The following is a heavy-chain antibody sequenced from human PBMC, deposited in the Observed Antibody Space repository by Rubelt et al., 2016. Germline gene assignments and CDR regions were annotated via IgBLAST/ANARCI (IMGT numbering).Heavy chain of an antibody. V-gene: IGHV3-21*01. J-gene: IGHJ4*02. CDR3: ARDPSSG. D-gene: IGHD6-19*01. CDR1: GFTFSSYS. CDR2: ISGSGGST. Sequence: SGFTFSSYSMNWVRQAPGKGLEWVSAISGSGGSTYYADSVKGRFTISRDNAKNSLYLQMNSLRAEDTAVYYCARDPSSGWGQGTLVTVSS.